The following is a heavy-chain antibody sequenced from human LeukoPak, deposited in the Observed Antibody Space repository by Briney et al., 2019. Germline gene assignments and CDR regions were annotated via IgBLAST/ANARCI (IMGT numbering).Heavy chain of an antibody. Sequence: PGRSLRLSCAASGITFRSYGMHWVRQAPGKGLEWVALIWYDGSKQYYGDSVKVRFTISRDNSKNMLYLEMHSLRAEDTAIYYCASGTIPFTFGEIWSLDYWGQGTLVTVSS. J-gene: IGHJ4*02. CDR2: IWYDGSKQ. D-gene: IGHD3-16*01. V-gene: IGHV3-33*01. CDR1: GITFRSYG. CDR3: ASGTIPFTFGEIWSLDY.